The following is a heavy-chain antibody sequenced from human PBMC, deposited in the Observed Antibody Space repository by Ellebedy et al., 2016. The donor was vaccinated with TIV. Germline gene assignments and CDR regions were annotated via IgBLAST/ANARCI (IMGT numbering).Heavy chain of an antibody. CDR2: ISYDGTYK. J-gene: IGHJ4*02. CDR3: AKGGRITFFGVDY. CDR1: GFTFSTYG. Sequence: GESLKISCAASGFTFSTYGMHWVRQAPGKGLEWVAMISYDGTYKYYAYSMKGRFTISRDTSKNTLYLQMNSLRAEDTAVYYCAKGGRITFFGVDYWGQGTLVTVSS. V-gene: IGHV3-30*18. D-gene: IGHD3-3*01.